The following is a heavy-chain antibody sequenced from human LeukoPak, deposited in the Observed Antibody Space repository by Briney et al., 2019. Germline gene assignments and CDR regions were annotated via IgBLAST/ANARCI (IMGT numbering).Heavy chain of an antibody. D-gene: IGHD3-22*01. J-gene: IGHJ6*02. CDR1: GFTFGDYA. CDR3: AKDITYYYDSSGYSNGMDV. Sequence: GGSLRLSCTASGFTFGDYAMSWVRQAPGKGLEWVAVISYDGSNKYYADSVKGRFTISRDNSKNTLYLQMNSLRAEDTAVYYCAKDITYYYDSSGYSNGMDVWGQGTTVTVSS. V-gene: IGHV3-30*04. CDR2: ISYDGSNK.